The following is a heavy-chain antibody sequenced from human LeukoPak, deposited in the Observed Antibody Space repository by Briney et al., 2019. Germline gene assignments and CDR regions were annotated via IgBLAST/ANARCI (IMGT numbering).Heavy chain of an antibody. V-gene: IGHV1-8*02. CDR2: MNPNSGNT. CDR1: GYTFTSYG. Sequence: ASVKVSCEASGYTFTSYGISWVRQAPGQGLEWMGWMNPNSGNTGYAQKFQGRVTMTRNTSISTAYMELSSLRSEDTAVYYCARGPGIAAAVAVVDPWGQGTLVTVSS. D-gene: IGHD6-13*01. CDR3: ARGPGIAAAVAVVDP. J-gene: IGHJ5*02.